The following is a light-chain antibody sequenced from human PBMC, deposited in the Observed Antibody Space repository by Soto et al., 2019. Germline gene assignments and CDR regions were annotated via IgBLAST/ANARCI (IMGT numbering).Light chain of an antibody. CDR3: QQSYSTPVT. V-gene: IGKV1-39*01. Sequence: DIQMTQSPSSLSASVGDRVTITCRASQSISSYVNWYQQKPGKAPKLLIYAASSLQSGVPSRFSGSGSGTDFTLTISRLQPEDFATYYCQQSYSTPVTFGQGTKVEIK. J-gene: IGKJ1*01. CDR1: QSISSY. CDR2: AAS.